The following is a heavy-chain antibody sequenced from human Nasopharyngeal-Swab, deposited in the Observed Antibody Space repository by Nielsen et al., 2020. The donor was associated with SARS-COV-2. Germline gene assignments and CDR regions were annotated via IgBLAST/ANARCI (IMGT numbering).Heavy chain of an antibody. J-gene: IGHJ5*02. D-gene: IGHD2-8*01. V-gene: IGHV1-69*13. CDR1: GGTFSSYA. Sequence: SVKVSCKASGGTFSSYAISWVRQAPGQGLEWMGGIIPIFGTANYAQKFQGRVTITADESTSTAYMELSSLRSEDTAGYYCAREPWRIMVYEAERSWFDPWGQGTLVTVSS. CDR2: IIPIFGTA. CDR3: AREPWRIMVYEAERSWFDP.